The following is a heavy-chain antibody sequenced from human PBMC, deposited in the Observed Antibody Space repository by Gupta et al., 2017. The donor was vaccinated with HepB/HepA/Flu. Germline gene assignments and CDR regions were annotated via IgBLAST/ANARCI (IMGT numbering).Heavy chain of an antibody. Sequence: QVQLQQWGAGLLKPSETLSLTCAVYGGSFSGYYWSWIRQPPGKGLEWIGEINHSGSTNYNPSLKSRVTISVDTSKNQFSLKLSSVTAADTAVYYCARGQLNIAAVETRYFDYWGQGTLVTVSS. D-gene: IGHD6-13*01. CDR3: ARGQLNIAAVETRYFDY. CDR2: INHSGST. J-gene: IGHJ4*02. CDR1: GGSFSGYY. V-gene: IGHV4-34*01.